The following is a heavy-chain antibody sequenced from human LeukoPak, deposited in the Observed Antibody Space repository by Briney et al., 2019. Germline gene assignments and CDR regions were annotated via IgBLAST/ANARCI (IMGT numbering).Heavy chain of an antibody. D-gene: IGHD2-2*01. CDR2: IYSGGST. Sequence: GSLRLSCAASGFTVSSNYMSWVRQAPGKGLEWVSVIYSGGSTYYADSVKGRFTISRDNSKNTLYLQINSLRAEDMALYYCAKSSDGSTSFDQWGQGTLVTVSS. CDR1: GFTVSSNY. CDR3: AKSSDGSTSFDQ. V-gene: IGHV3-66*01. J-gene: IGHJ4*02.